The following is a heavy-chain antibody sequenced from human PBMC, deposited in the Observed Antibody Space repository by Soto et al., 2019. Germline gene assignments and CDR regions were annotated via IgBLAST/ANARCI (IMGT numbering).Heavy chain of an antibody. CDR3: ARSVGGSNVNFDY. Sequence: QLQLVQSGAEVRTPGASVKVSCKASGYTFTSYDINWARQATGQGPEWMGWMNPDSGNTGYVQKFQGRVTMTRNTAISTAYMELSSLRSEDTAVYYCARSVGGSNVNFDYWGQGTLVTVSS. J-gene: IGHJ4*02. CDR1: GYTFTSYD. CDR2: MNPDSGNT. V-gene: IGHV1-8*01. D-gene: IGHD3-10*01.